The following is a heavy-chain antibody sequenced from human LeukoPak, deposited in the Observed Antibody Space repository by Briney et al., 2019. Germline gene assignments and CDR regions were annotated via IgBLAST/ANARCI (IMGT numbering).Heavy chain of an antibody. CDR1: GYTFTSYG. CDR3: ARDIGASAWDRLGYY. CDR2: ISAYNGAT. Sequence: ASVKVSCKASGYTFTSYGITWVRQAPGQGLEWMGWISAYNGATEYAQNLQGRVTMSTDTSTSTAYMELRSLISDDTAVYYCARDIGASAWDRLGYYWGQGTLVTVSS. J-gene: IGHJ4*02. D-gene: IGHD6-19*01. V-gene: IGHV1-18*01.